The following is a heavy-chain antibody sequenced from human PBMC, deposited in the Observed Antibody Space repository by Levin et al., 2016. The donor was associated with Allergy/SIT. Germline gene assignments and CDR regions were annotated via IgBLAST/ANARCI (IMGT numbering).Heavy chain of an antibody. D-gene: IGHD2-8*01. CDR2: ISGSGGST. V-gene: IGHV3-23*01. J-gene: IGHJ4*02. CDR1: GFTFSSYA. Sequence: LSLTCAASGFTFSSYAMSWVRQAPGKGLEWVSAISGSGGSTYYADSVKGRFTISRDNSKNTLYLQMNSLRAEDTAVYYCARRLCTNGVCYTGVGSDYWGQGTLVTVSS. CDR3: ARRLCTNGVCYTGVGSDY.